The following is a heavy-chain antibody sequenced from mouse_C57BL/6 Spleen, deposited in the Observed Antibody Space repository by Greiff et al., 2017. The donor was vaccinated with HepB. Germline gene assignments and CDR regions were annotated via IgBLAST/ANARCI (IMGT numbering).Heavy chain of an antibody. CDR2: IDPSDSYT. Sequence: QVHVKQPGAELVMPGASVKLSCKASGYTFTSYWMHWVKQRPGQGLEWIGEIDPSDSYTNYNQKFKGKSTLTVDKSSSTAYMQLSSLTSEDSAVYYGARSPVTTVVATSGYFDYWGQGTTLTVSS. V-gene: IGHV1-69*01. CDR1: GYTFTSYW. CDR3: ARSPVTTVVATSGYFDY. J-gene: IGHJ2*01. D-gene: IGHD1-1*01.